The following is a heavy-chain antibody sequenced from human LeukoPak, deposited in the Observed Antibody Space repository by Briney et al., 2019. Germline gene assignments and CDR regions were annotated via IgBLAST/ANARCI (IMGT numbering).Heavy chain of an antibody. V-gene: IGHV1-46*01. D-gene: IGHD4-23*01. CDR2: INPSGGST. CDR3: ARARRTTVVTPCDY. J-gene: IGHJ4*02. Sequence: ASVKVSCKASGYTFTSYYMHWVRQAPGQGLEWMGIINPSGGSTSYAQKFQGRVTMTRDTSISTAYMELSRLRSDDTAVYYCARARRTTVVTPCDYWGQGTLVTVSS. CDR1: GYTFTSYY.